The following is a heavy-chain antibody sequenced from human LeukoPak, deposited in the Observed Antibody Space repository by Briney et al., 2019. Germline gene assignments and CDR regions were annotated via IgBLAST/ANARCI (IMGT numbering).Heavy chain of an antibody. CDR1: GYTLYDYA. J-gene: IGHJ6*02. CDR2: ISWNSGSI. D-gene: IGHD3-16*01. CDR3: AKDRKGGPYYYGMDV. V-gene: IGHV3-9*01. Sequence: PGRSLRLSCAASGYTLYDYAMHRVRQAPGKGLERVSGISWNSGSIGYADSVKGRFTISRDNAKNSLYLQMNSLRAEDTALYYCAKDRKGGPYYYGMDVWGQGTTVTGSS.